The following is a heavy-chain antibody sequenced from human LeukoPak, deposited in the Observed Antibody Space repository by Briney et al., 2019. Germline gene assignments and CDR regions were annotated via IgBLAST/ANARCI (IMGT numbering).Heavy chain of an antibody. J-gene: IGHJ6*04. CDR1: GYTFTTYA. CDR3: AREKGPYYDILTGYYKDPYYYYGMDV. V-gene: IGHV1-18*04. Sequence: ASVKLSSTAPGYTFTTYAISCARQAPRQAREWRGWVSAHNGEINYTKKLQGRVTMTPDTAKSTAYMELRSLRSDDTAVYYCAREKGPYYDILTGYYKDPYYYYGMDVWGKGTTVTVSS. CDR2: VSAHNGEI. D-gene: IGHD3-9*01.